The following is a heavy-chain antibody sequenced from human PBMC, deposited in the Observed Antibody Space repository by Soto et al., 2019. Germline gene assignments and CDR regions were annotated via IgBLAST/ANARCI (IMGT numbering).Heavy chain of an antibody. D-gene: IGHD5-18*01. CDR1: GGSFSGYY. CDR3: ARGLGIQLWENYYYYYGMDV. Sequence: LSLTCAVYGGSFSGYYWSWIRQPPGKGLEWIGEINHSGSTNYNPSLKSRVTISVDTTKNQFSLKLSSVTVADTAVYYCARGLGIQLWENYYYYYGMDVWGQGTTVTVSS. CDR2: INHSGST. V-gene: IGHV4-34*01. J-gene: IGHJ6*02.